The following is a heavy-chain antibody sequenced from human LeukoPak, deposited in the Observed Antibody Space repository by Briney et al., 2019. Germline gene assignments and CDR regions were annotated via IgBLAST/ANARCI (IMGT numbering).Heavy chain of an antibody. Sequence: ASVKVSCKASGYTFTSYDINWVRQATGQGLEWMGWMNPNSGNTGYAQKFQGRVTMTRNTSISTAYMELSSLRSEDTAVYYCARARRMHCSGTSCYLVYWGQGTLVTVSS. CDR3: ARARRMHCSGTSCYLVY. CDR1: GYTFTSYD. J-gene: IGHJ4*02. CDR2: MNPNSGNT. V-gene: IGHV1-8*01. D-gene: IGHD2-2*01.